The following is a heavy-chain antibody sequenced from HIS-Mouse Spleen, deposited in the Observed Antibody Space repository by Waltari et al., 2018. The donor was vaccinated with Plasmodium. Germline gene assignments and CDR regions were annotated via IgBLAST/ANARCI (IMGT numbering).Heavy chain of an antibody. Sequence: FTFSSYAMHWVRQAPGKGLEWVAVISYDGSNKYYADSVKGRFTISRDNSKNTLYLQMNSLRAEDTAVYYCASSRAMERSAFDIWGQGTMVTVSS. V-gene: IGHV3-30*04. J-gene: IGHJ3*02. CDR2: ISYDGSNK. D-gene: IGHD5-18*01. CDR3: ASSRAMERSAFDI. CDR1: FTFSSYA.